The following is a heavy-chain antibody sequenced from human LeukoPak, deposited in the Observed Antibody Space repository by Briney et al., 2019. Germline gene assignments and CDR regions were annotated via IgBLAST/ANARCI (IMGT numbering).Heavy chain of an antibody. CDR2: IYYSGST. J-gene: IGHJ6*02. CDR3: ARGWSPYCSSTSCYPYYYYGMDV. CDR1: GGSISSGGYY. V-gene: IGHV4-31*03. Sequence: PSETLSLTCTVSGGSISSGGYYWSWIRQHPGKGLEWIGYIYYSGSTYYNPSLKSRVTISADTSKNQFSLKLSSVTAADTAVYYCARGWSPYCSSTSCYPYYYYGMDVWGQGTTVTVSS. D-gene: IGHD2-2*01.